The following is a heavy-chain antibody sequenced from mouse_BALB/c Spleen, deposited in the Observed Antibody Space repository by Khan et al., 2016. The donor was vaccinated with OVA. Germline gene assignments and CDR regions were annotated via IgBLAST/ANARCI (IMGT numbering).Heavy chain of an antibody. Sequence: QVQLQQSGPELKKPGETVKISCKASGYTFTNYGMNWVKQAPGKGLKWMGWINTYTGEPTYADDFKGRFAFSLKTSASTAYLQINNLKIEGTATDVSARGRSDRIYAMDYWGQGTSVTVSS. D-gene: IGHD2-14*01. CDR1: GYTFTNYG. CDR3: ARGRSDRIYAMDY. V-gene: IGHV9-3-1*01. J-gene: IGHJ4*01. CDR2: INTYTGEP.